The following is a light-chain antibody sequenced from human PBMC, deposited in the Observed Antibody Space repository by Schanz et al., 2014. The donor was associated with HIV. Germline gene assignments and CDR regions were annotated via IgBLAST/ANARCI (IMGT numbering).Light chain of an antibody. CDR3: QQYGSLPWT. CDR1: HTVSGDY. V-gene: IGKV3-20*01. J-gene: IGKJ1*01. Sequence: EIVLTQSPGTLSLSPGERATLSCRASHTVSGDYLAWYQQRPGQAPRHLIYGASSRATGIPDRFSGSGSGTDFTLTISRLEPEDFAVYYCQQYGSLPWTFGQGTKVEVK. CDR2: GAS.